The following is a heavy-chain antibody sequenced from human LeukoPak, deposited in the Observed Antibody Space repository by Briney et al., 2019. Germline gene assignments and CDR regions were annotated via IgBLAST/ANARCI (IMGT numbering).Heavy chain of an antibody. CDR1: GFTFSSYD. V-gene: IGHV3-48*02. Sequence: GGSLRLSCAASGFTFSSYDMNWVRQAPGKGLEWLSYISDTSDTIYYADSVKGRFTISRDNAKNSLYLQMNNLRDEDTAVYYCAGMGGCNSYSYFFDYWGQGTLVTVSS. D-gene: IGHD2-15*01. J-gene: IGHJ4*02. CDR2: ISDTSDTI. CDR3: AGMGGCNSYSYFFDY.